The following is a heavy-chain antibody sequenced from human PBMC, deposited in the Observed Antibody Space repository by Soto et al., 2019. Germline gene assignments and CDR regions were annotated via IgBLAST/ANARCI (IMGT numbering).Heavy chain of an antibody. CDR1: GYTFTSYG. V-gene: IGHV1-18*01. D-gene: IGHD3-10*01. CDR2: ISAYNGNT. J-gene: IGHJ6*02. CDR3: ARSHYGRKYYYYGMYF. Sequence: QVQLVQSGAEVKKPGASVKVSCKASGYTFTSYGISWVRQAPGQGLEWMGWISAYNGNTNYAQKLQGRITMTTDTPTTTAYMELRGLRSDDSAVYYCARSHYGRKYYYYGMYFLGHGTTVTVSS.